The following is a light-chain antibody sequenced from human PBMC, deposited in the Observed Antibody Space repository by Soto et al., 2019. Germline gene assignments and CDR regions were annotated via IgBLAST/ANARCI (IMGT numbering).Light chain of an antibody. CDR2: EVV. J-gene: IGLJ1*01. CDR1: KNDIGFYDF. V-gene: IGLV2-8*01. CDR3: KSYDGSNTYV. Sequence: QSVLTQPPSASGSPAQSVTISCTGTKNDIGFYDFVSWYQHHPGKAPRLIIYEVVQRPSGVPDRFSGSKSGNTASLTVSGLQAADEADYFCKSYDGSNTYVFGSGTKVKVL.